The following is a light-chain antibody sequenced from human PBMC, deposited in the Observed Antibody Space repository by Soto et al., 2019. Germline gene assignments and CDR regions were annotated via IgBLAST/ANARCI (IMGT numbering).Light chain of an antibody. CDR2: AAS. CDR3: QHYNNLPLT. V-gene: IGKV1-33*01. CDR1: QDISNY. J-gene: IGKJ4*01. Sequence: DIQMTQSPSSLSASVGDRVTITCQASQDISNYLNWYQQKSGKAPKLLIYAASNLETGVPSRFSRSGSRTDFSFTISSLQPEDIATYYCQHYNNLPLTFGGGTKVDIK.